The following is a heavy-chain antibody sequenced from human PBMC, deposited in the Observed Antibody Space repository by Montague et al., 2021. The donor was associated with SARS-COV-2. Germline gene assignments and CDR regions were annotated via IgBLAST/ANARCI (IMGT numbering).Heavy chain of an antibody. D-gene: IGHD3-9*01. J-gene: IGHJ4*02. Sequence: SETLSLTCTVSGGSISSSSYYWGWIRQPPGKGLEWIGSIYYSGSTYYNPSLKSRVTISVDTSKNQFSLKLSSVTAADTAVYHCARPPGAPYDILTGTYRPVDDYWGQGTLVTVSS. V-gene: IGHV4-39*01. CDR1: GGSISSSSYY. CDR3: ARPPGAPYDILTGTYRPVDDY. CDR2: IYYSGST.